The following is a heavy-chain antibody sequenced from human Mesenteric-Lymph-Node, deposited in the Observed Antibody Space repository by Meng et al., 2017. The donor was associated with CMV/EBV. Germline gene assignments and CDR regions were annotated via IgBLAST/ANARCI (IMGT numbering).Heavy chain of an antibody. V-gene: IGHV3-7*01. CDR1: GFTFSSFW. CDR2: IKQDGSEK. D-gene: IGHD1-1*01. CDR3: ARGGGGYGMDYYYYGMDV. J-gene: IGHJ6*02. Sequence: GGSLRFSCASSGFTFSSFWMSWVRQAPGKGLEWVANIKQDGSEKYYVDSVKGRFTISRDNSKNTLYLQMNSLRAEDTAVYYCARGGGGYGMDYYYYGMDVWGQGTTVTVSS.